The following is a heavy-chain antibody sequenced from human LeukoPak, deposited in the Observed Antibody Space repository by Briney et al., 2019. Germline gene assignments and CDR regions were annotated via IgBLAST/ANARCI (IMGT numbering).Heavy chain of an antibody. J-gene: IGHJ4*02. D-gene: IGHD6-19*01. Sequence: SETLSLTCTVSGGSISSYYWSWIRQPPGKGLEWIGYIYYSGSTNYNPSLKSRVTISVDTSKNQFSLKLSSVTAADTAVYYCARGALRYGSGWYIFDYWGQGTLVTVSS. CDR3: ARGALRYGSGWYIFDY. CDR2: IYYSGST. CDR1: GGSISSYY. V-gene: IGHV4-59*01.